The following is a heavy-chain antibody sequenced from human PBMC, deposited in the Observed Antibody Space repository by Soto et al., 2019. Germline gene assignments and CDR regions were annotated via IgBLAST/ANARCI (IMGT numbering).Heavy chain of an antibody. J-gene: IGHJ4*02. CDR2: IYHSGST. D-gene: IGHD1-1*01. CDR1: GVSIISSNW. CDR3: AKVIRTSNSIFDY. Sequence: PSETLSLTCAVSGVSIISSNWWSWVRQPPGKGLEWIGEIYHSGSTNYNPSLKSRVTISVDKSKNQFSLKLSSVTAADTAVYYCAKVIRTSNSIFDYWGQGTLVTVSS. V-gene: IGHV4-4*02.